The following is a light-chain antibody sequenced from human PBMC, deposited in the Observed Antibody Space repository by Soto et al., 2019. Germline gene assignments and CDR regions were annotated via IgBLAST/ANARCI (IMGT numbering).Light chain of an antibody. J-gene: IGLJ3*02. CDR1: SSDVGGYKY. Sequence: QSALTQPRSVSGSPGQSVTISCTGTSSDVGGYKYVSWYQQHPGKAPKVMIYDVTKRPSGVPDRFSGSKSGNTASLTISGLQAEDEADYYCFSYAGNYTWVFGGGTQLTVL. CDR3: FSYAGNYTWV. V-gene: IGLV2-11*01. CDR2: DVT.